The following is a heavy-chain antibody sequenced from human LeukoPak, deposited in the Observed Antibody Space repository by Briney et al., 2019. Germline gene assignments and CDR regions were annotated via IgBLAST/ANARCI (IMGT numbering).Heavy chain of an antibody. J-gene: IGHJ4*02. CDR1: GFTFSSYA. V-gene: IGHV3-23*01. CDR3: AKDKLWLYYFDY. Sequence: GGSLRLSCAASGFTFSSYAMSWVRQAPGKGLEWVSAISGSGGSTYYADSVKGRFTISRDNSKNTLYLQMNGLRAEDTAVYHCAKDKLWLYYFDYWGQGTLVTVSS. CDR2: ISGSGGST. D-gene: IGHD3-10*01.